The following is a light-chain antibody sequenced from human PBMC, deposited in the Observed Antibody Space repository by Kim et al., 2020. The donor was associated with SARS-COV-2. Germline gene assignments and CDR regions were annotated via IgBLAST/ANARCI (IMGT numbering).Light chain of an antibody. V-gene: IGLV1-44*01. CDR3: AAWDDSLNGYV. J-gene: IGLJ1*01. CDR1: SSNIGSNT. Sequence: GHRVTFSCSGSSSNIGSNTVNWYQQLPGTAPKLLIYNNNQRPSGVPDRFSGSKSGTSASLAISGLQSEDEADYYCAAWDDSLNGYVFGTGTKVTVL. CDR2: NNN.